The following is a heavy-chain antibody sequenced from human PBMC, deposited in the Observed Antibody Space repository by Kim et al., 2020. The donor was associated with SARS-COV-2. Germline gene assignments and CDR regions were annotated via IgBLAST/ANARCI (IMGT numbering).Heavy chain of an antibody. J-gene: IGHJ4*02. CDR2: T. D-gene: IGHD3-10*01. CDR3: ARGTSSYYFDY. V-gene: IGHV1-2*02. Sequence: TNFPQKFQGRITMTRNTSISTAYMELSRLRSDDTAVYYCARGTSSYYFDYMGQGTLVTVSS.